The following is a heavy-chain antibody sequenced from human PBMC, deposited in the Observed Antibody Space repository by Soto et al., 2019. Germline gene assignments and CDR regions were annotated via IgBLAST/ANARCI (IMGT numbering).Heavy chain of an antibody. V-gene: IGHV1-3*01. Sequence: QVQLVQSGAEVKKPGASVKVSCKASGYTFTSYAMHWVRQAPGQRLEWMGWINAGNGNTKYSQKFQGRVTITRDTSASTAYMELSSLRSEDTAVYYYARVGGHGSTWYYYYGMDVWGQGTTVTVSS. J-gene: IGHJ6*02. CDR1: GYTFTSYA. D-gene: IGHD3-10*01. CDR3: ARVGGHGSTWYYYYGMDV. CDR2: INAGNGNT.